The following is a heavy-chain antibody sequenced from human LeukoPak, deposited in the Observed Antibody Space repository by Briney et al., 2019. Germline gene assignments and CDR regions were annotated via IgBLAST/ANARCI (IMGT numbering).Heavy chain of an antibody. CDR2: IYHSGST. V-gene: IGHV4-38-2*02. CDR1: GYSISSGYY. J-gene: IGHJ4*02. Sequence: SETLSLTCTVSGYSISSGYYWGWIRQPPGKGLEWIGSIYHSGSTYYNPSLKSRVTISVDTSKNQFSLKLSSVTAADTAVYYCATRLAAFDYWGQGTLVTVSS. CDR3: ATRLAAFDY. D-gene: IGHD6-19*01.